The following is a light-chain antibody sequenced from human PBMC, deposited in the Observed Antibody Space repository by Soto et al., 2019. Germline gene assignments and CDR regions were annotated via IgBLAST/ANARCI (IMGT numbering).Light chain of an antibody. J-gene: IGLJ2*01. CDR3: SSYTSSITHVV. Sequence: QSALTQPASVSGSPGQSITISCTGTSSDVGGYNYVSWYQQNPGKAPKLMIYEVSNRPSGVSNRFSGSKSGNTASLTISGLQSEDDSYYYCSSYTSSITHVVFGGGTKLTVL. V-gene: IGLV2-14*01. CDR2: EVS. CDR1: SSDVGGYNY.